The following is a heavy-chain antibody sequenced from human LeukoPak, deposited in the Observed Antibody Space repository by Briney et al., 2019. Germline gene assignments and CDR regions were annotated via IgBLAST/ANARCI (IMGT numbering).Heavy chain of an antibody. CDR1: GFAFNFYA. Sequence: GGSLRLSCAASGFAFNFYAMRRVRQAPGKGLERVSGIGGSGGSTYYGDSVKGRFSISRGNSKNTLYLQMNSLRAEDTAVYYCAKDVLYSSSWYVPPGYYYYGMDVWGQGTTVTVSS. V-gene: IGHV3-23*01. CDR3: AKDVLYSSSWYVPPGYYYYGMDV. D-gene: IGHD6-13*01. J-gene: IGHJ6*02. CDR2: IGGSGGST.